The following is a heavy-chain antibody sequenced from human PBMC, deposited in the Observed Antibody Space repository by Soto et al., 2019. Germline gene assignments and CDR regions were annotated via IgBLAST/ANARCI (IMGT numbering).Heavy chain of an antibody. J-gene: IGHJ6*02. CDR1: GGTFSSYA. CDR2: IIPIFGTA. CDR3: ARESLSTGDGGYYYYGMDV. V-gene: IGHV1-69*12. D-gene: IGHD3-16*01. Sequence: QVQLVQSGAEVKKPGSSVKVSCKASGGTFSSYAISWVRQAPGQGLEWMGGIIPIFGTANYAQKFQGRVTITADESTSTAYMELSSLRSEDTAVYYCARESLSTGDGGYYYYGMDVWGQGTTVTVSS.